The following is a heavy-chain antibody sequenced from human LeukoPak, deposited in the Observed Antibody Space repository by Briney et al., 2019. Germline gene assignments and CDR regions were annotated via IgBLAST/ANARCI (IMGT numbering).Heavy chain of an antibody. CDR3: ATRGFWSGYYTGFELDY. CDR1: GYTFTGYY. Sequence: ASVKVSCKASGYTFTGYYMHWVRQAPGQGLGWMGWINPNSGGTNYAQKFQGRVTMTRDTSISTAYMELSRLRSDDTAVYYCATRGFWSGYYTGFELDYWGQGTLVTVSS. V-gene: IGHV1-2*02. D-gene: IGHD3-3*01. J-gene: IGHJ4*02. CDR2: INPNSGGT.